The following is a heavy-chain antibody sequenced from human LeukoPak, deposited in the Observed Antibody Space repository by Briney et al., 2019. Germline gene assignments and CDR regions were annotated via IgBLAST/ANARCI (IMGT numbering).Heavy chain of an antibody. D-gene: IGHD6-6*01. CDR2: INHDESKK. V-gene: IGHV3-7*01. J-gene: IGHJ5*02. CDR1: GFAFSDHW. Sequence: PGGSLRLSCAASGFAFSDHWMIWVRQAPGKGLEWVANINHDESKKYYVDSVEGRFTISRDNAKNSLYLQMNSLRAEDTAVYYCAISTYSSSPSWGQGTMVTVCS. CDR3: AISTYSSSPS.